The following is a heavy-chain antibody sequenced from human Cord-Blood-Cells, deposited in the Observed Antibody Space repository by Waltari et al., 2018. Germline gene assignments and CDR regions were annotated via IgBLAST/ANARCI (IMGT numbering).Heavy chain of an antibody. CDR1: GYTFTGYY. Sequence: QVQLVQSGAEVKKPGASVKVSCKASGYTFTGYYMHWVRQAPGQGLEWKGWSNPSSGGTNYAQKFKGGVTVTRDTSISTAYMELSRLRSDDTAVYYCARGVGREPLYYFDYWGQGTLVTVSS. CDR2: SNPSSGGT. CDR3: ARGVGREPLYYFDY. J-gene: IGHJ4*02. D-gene: IGHD1-26*01. V-gene: IGHV1-2*02.